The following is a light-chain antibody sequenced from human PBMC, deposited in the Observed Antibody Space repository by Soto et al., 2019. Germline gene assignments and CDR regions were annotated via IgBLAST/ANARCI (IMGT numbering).Light chain of an antibody. V-gene: IGKV3-15*01. Sequence: EIVMTQSPATVSVSPGERATLSCRASQSVSNNLAWYQKKPGQAPRLLIYGASTRATGIPARFSGSGSGTEFTLTIGSLQSEDFAFYYCQQYYNWWTFGQGTRVDIK. CDR2: GAS. CDR3: QQYYNWWT. J-gene: IGKJ1*01. CDR1: QSVSNN.